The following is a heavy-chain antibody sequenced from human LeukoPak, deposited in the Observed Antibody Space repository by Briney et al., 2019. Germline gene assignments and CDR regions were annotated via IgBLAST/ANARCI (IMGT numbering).Heavy chain of an antibody. CDR1: GFTFSSYG. V-gene: IGHV3-30*03. CDR3: TRPTSTTSNDGFDI. D-gene: IGHD2-2*01. CDR2: ISYDGSNK. Sequence: PGGSLRLSCAASGFTFSSYGMHWVRQAPGKGLEWVAVISYDGSNKYYADSVKGRFTISRDNARNSLFLQMNSLRAEDTAIYYCTRPTSTTSNDGFDIWGRGTMVTVSS. J-gene: IGHJ3*02.